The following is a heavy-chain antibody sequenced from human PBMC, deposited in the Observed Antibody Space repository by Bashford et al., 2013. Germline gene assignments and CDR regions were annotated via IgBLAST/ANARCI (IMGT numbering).Heavy chain of an antibody. CDR2: IYPDDSHT. Sequence: WVRQMPGKGLEWMAIIYPDDSHTRYSPSFQGQVTISADKSIATAYLQWSSLKASDTAMYYCVRRFLDWGQGTMVTVS. D-gene: IGHD3-3*01. J-gene: IGHJ3*01. CDR3: VRRFLD. V-gene: IGHV5-51*01.